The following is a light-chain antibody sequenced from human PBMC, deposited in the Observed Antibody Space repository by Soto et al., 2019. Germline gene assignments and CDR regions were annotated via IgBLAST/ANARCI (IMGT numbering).Light chain of an antibody. CDR3: CSYAGSSTLYV. V-gene: IGLV2-23*02. CDR2: EVS. CDR1: SSDVGSYNL. Sequence: QSVLTQPASVSGSPGHSITIPCTGTSSDVGSYNLVSWYQQHPGKAPKLMIYEVSKRPSGVSNRFSGSKSGNTASLTISGLQAEDEADYSCCSYAGSSTLYVFGTGTKVPVL. J-gene: IGLJ1*01.